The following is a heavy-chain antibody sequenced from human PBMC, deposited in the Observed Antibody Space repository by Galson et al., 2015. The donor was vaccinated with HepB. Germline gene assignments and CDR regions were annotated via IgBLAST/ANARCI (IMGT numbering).Heavy chain of an antibody. V-gene: IGHV1-18*01. CDR3: ARVGGGSCSSTSCYYYYYMDV. D-gene: IGHD2-2*01. Sequence: QSGAEVKKPGVSVKVSCKASGYTFTSYGISRVRQAPGQGLEWMGWISAYNGNTNYAQKLQGRVTMTTDTSTSTAYMELRSLRSDDTAVYYCARVGGGSCSSTSCYYYYYMDVWGKGTTVTVSS. J-gene: IGHJ6*03. CDR1: GYTFTSYG. CDR2: ISAYNGNT.